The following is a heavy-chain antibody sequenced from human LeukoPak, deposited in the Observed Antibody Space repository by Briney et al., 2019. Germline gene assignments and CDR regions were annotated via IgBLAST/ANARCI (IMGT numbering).Heavy chain of an antibody. CDR2: IIPILGIA. J-gene: IGHJ4*02. D-gene: IGHD5-24*01. V-gene: IGHV1-69*04. CDR3: ARSDGYNYFLLDY. Sequence: SVKVSCKASGGTFSSYAISWVRQAPGQGLEWMGRIIPILGIANYAQKFQGRVTITGDKSTSTAYMELSSLTSEDTAVYYCARSDGYNYFLLDYWGQGTLVTVSS. CDR1: GGTFSSYA.